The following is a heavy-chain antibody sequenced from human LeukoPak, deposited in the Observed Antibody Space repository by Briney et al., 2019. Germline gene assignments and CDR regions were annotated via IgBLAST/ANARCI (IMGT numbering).Heavy chain of an antibody. J-gene: IGHJ4*02. D-gene: IGHD6-25*01. CDR2: INPEKRDT. CDR1: GYTFTGYA. CDR3: AKKVRGPSHPLDF. Sequence: GASVKVSCKASGYTFTGYAIHWVRQAPGQGLEWMGWINPEKRDTGYAHKFQGRVTMTSDTSISTAYMELSSLRSDDRAVYYCAKKVRGPSHPLDFWGQGTLVTVPS. V-gene: IGHV1-2*02.